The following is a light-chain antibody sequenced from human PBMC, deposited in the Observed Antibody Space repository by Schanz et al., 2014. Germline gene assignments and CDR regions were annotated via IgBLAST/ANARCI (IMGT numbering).Light chain of an antibody. Sequence: DIQMTQSPSSLSASVGDRVTITCRASQSISSYLNWYQQKPGKAPKLLISAASSLQSGVPSRFGGSGSGTDFTLTISSLQPEDFATYYCQQSYNTRWTFGQGTKVEIK. CDR3: QQSYNTRWT. CDR1: QSISSY. CDR2: AAS. V-gene: IGKV1-39*01. J-gene: IGKJ1*01.